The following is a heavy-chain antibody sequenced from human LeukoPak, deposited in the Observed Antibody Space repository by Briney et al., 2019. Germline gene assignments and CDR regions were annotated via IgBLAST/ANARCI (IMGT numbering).Heavy chain of an antibody. D-gene: IGHD4-17*01. CDR3: AKDTYGDYEGD. CDR1: GFTFSSYG. J-gene: IGHJ4*02. CDR2: IWYDGSNK. V-gene: IGHV3-33*06. Sequence: PGRSLRLSCAASGFTFSSYGMHWVRQAPGKGLEWVAVIWYDGSNKYYADSVKGRFTIPRDNSKNTLYLQMNSLRAEDTAVYYCAKDTYGDYEGDWGQGTLVTVSS.